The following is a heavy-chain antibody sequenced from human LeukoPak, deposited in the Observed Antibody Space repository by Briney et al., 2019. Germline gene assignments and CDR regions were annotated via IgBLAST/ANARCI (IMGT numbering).Heavy chain of an antibody. CDR1: GFTSSSYA. CDR3: ARMALYGSGTVD. CDR2: ISSNGGST. Sequence: GGSLRLSCAASGFTSSSYAMHWVRQAPGKGLEYVSGISSNGGSTYYAGSVKGRFTISRDNSKNTVNLQMGSLRIEDTAVYYCARMALYGSGTVDWGQGILVTVSA. V-gene: IGHV3-64*02. D-gene: IGHD3-10*01. J-gene: IGHJ4*02.